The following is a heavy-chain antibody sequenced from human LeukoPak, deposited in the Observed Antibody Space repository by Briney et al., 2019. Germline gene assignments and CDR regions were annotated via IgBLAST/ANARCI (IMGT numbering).Heavy chain of an antibody. CDR3: AKSEPVQLWLLDY. D-gene: IGHD5-18*01. J-gene: IGHJ4*02. CDR2: ISFDGSNK. V-gene: IGHV3-30*18. Sequence: PGGSLRLSCALPGFTFSFYGMHWVRQALANGLDWVAVISFDGSNKNYADSVKGRFTISRDNSKNTLYLQMNSLRAEDTAVYYCAKSEPVQLWLLDYWGQGTLVTVSS. CDR1: GFTFSFYG.